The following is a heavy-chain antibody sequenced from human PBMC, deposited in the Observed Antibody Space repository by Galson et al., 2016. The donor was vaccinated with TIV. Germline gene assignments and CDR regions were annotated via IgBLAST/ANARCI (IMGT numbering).Heavy chain of an antibody. CDR3: TRDGRGNWKYVDYFDY. D-gene: IGHD1-7*01. CDR2: ISHDGNNN. Sequence: SLRLSCAASGFTFDSYTFHWVRQTPGKGLEWVAIISHDGNNNDFADSVQGRFTISRDSSKNTVFLQMNSLRLEDTAVYYCTRDGRGNWKYVDYFDYWGQGTLVTVSS. J-gene: IGHJ4*02. V-gene: IGHV3-30-3*01. CDR1: GFTFDSYT.